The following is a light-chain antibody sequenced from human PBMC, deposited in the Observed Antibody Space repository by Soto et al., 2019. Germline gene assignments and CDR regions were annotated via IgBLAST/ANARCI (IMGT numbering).Light chain of an antibody. CDR2: GAS. CDR1: QSVSTD. CDR3: QQYFRWPPWT. Sequence: VTQSPATLSVSPGDGVTLSCRASQSVSTDLAWYQQKPGQAPRLLIYGASIRAIGVPDRFSGSGSGTDFTFTISSLQSEDSAIYYCQQYFRWPPWTFGQGTKVDI. V-gene: IGKV3-15*01. J-gene: IGKJ1*01.